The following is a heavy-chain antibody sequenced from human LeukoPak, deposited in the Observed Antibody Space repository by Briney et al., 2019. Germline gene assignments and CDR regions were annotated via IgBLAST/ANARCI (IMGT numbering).Heavy chain of an antibody. CDR3: ARELGYCSGGSCHPHFDY. Sequence: SETLSLTCTVSGGSISSYYWSWIRQPPGKGLEWIGYIYYSGSTNYNPSLKSRVTISVDTSKNQFSLKLSSATAADTAVYYCARELGYCSGGSCHPHFDYWGQGTLVTVSS. CDR1: GGSISSYY. D-gene: IGHD2-15*01. J-gene: IGHJ4*02. CDR2: IYYSGST. V-gene: IGHV4-59*01.